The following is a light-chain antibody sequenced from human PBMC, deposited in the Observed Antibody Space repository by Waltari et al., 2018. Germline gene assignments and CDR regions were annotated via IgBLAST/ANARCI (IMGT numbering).Light chain of an antibody. CDR3: QQYDGSAVT. Sequence: XVLTQSPDTLSLSPGEXXTLSCRASQVVIGMPVAWYQQKPGQAPRLLIYGTSSRATGFPDRFSGSGSGTDFTLTISRLEPEDFAVYHCQQYDGSAVTFGGGTKVEIK. J-gene: IGKJ4*01. V-gene: IGKV3-20*01. CDR1: QVVIGMP. CDR2: GTS.